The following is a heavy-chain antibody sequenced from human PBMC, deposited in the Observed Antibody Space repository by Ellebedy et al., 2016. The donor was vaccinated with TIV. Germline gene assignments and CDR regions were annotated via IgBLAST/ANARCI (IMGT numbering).Heavy chain of an antibody. CDR3: ARGMSSSWYY. CDR2: INSDGSTI. CDR1: GFTFSRHW. V-gene: IGHV3-74*01. Sequence: GESLKISXAASGFTFSRHWMHWVRQAPGKGLVWVSRINSDGSTINYADPVKGRFTISRDNAKNTLSLQMNSLRAEDTAVYYCARGMSSSWYYWGQGTVVTVSS. J-gene: IGHJ4*02. D-gene: IGHD6-13*01.